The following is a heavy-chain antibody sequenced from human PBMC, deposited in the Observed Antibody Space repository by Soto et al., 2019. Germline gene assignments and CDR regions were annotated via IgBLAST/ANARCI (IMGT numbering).Heavy chain of an antibody. CDR3: AADLGTDYYYYGMDV. Sequence: SVKVSCKASGFTFTSSAVQWVRQARGQRLEWIGWIVVGSGNTNYAQKFQERVTITRDMSTSTAYVELSSLRSEDTAVYYCAADLGTDYYYYGMDVWGQGTTVTVSS. J-gene: IGHJ6*02. V-gene: IGHV1-58*01. D-gene: IGHD1-1*01. CDR2: IVVGSGNT. CDR1: GFTFTSSA.